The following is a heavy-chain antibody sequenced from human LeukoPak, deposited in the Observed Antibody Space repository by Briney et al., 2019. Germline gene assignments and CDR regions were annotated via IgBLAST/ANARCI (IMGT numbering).Heavy chain of an antibody. V-gene: IGHV4-4*07. CDR3: AREPEPDDDSSGYSDY. J-gene: IGHJ4*02. D-gene: IGHD3-22*01. CDR2: IYTSGST. CDR1: VGSISSYY. Sequence: SETLSLTCTVSVGSISSYYWSWIRQPAGKGLEWIGRIYTSGSTNYNPSLKSRVTMSVDTSKNQFSLKLSSVTAADTAVYYCAREPEPDDDSSGYSDYWGQGTLVTVSS.